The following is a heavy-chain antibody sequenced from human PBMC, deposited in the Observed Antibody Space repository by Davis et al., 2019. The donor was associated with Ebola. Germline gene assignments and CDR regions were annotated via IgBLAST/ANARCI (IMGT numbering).Heavy chain of an antibody. CDR1: GFTVSSNY. CDR3: ASHRSYYYYGMDV. J-gene: IGHJ6*02. CDR2: IYSGGST. V-gene: IGHV3-53*01. D-gene: IGHD3-10*01. Sequence: GGSLRLSCAASGFTVSSNYMSWVRQAPGKGLEWVSVIYSGGSTYYADSVKGRFTISRDNSKNTLYLQMNSLRAEDTAVYYCASHRSYYYYGMDVWGQGTTVTVSS.